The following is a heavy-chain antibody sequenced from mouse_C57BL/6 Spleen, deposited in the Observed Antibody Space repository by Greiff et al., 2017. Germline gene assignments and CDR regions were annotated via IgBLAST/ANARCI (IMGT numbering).Heavy chain of an antibody. Sequence: VQLQQSGPELVKPGASVKMSCKASGYTFTDYNMHWVKQSHGKSLEWIGYINPNNGGTSYNQKFKGKATLTVNKSSSTAYMELRSLTSEDSAVYYCARTGYSNLYFDYWGQGTTLTVSS. D-gene: IGHD2-5*01. CDR2: INPNNGGT. CDR1: GYTFTDYN. CDR3: ARTGYSNLYFDY. V-gene: IGHV1-22*01. J-gene: IGHJ2*01.